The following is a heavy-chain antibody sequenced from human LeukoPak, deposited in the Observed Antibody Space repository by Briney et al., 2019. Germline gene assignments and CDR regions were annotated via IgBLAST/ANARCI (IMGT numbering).Heavy chain of an antibody. D-gene: IGHD6-19*01. CDR2: ISSSSSYI. Sequence: GGSLRLSCAASGFTFSSYSMNWVRQAPGKGLEWVSSISSSSSYIYYADSVKGRFTISRDNAKNSLYLQMNSLRAEDTAVYSCAKPSYNSGWFIVSWGQGTLVTVSS. CDR1: GFTFSSYS. CDR3: AKPSYNSGWFIVS. J-gene: IGHJ5*02. V-gene: IGHV3-21*04.